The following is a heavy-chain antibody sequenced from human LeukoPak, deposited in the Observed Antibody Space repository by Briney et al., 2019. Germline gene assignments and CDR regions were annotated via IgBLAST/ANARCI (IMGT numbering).Heavy chain of an antibody. CDR2: INTNTGNP. CDR3: ARAYQPLGGLSFPDS. V-gene: IGHV7-4-1*02. J-gene: IGHJ5*01. Sequence: ASVKVSCKASGYTFTGYAMNWVRQAPGQGLEWMGWINTNTGNPTYAQGFTGRFVFSLDTSVTTAYLQISSLKAEDTAVYYCARAYQPLGGLSFPDSWGQGTLVTVSS. D-gene: IGHD3-16*01. CDR1: GYTFTGYA.